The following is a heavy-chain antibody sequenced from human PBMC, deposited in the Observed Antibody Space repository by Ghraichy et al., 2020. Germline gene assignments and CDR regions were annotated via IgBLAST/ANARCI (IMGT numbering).Heavy chain of an antibody. V-gene: IGHV4-34*01. J-gene: IGHJ3*01. CDR3: ARYSSNSYDDAFDS. CDR2: INHSGST. Sequence: SKTLSLTCAVFGGSFSDYFWSWIRQPPGKGLEWIGEINHSGSTKYNPSLKSRVTISVDTSKNQFSLKLNSVIAADTAVYYCARYSSNSYDDAFDSWGRGTLVTVSS. CDR1: GGSFSDYF. D-gene: IGHD6-13*01.